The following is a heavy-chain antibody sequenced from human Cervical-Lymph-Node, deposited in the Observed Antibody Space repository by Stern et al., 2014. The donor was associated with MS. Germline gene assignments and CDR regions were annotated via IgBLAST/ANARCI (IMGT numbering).Heavy chain of an antibody. Sequence: QVQLVQSGAEVKKPGSSVKVSCKASGDSFNTHSFCWVRQAPGQGLEWMGGIIPIFATANYAQKFQGRVTFTADESTSTVYMELTSLRSEDTAIYYCATDVVRDLTPPAWGQGTLVTVSS. CDR3: ATDVVRDLTPPA. CDR2: IIPIFATA. CDR1: GDSFNTHS. V-gene: IGHV1-69*01. D-gene: IGHD2-15*01. J-gene: IGHJ5*02.